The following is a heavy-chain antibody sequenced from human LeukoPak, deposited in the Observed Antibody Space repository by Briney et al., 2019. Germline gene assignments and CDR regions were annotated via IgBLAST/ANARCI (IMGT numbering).Heavy chain of an antibody. V-gene: IGHV5-51*01. Sequence: GESLKISCKGSGYSSTSYWIGWVRQMPGKGLEWMGIIYPGDSDTRYSPSFQGQVTISADKSISTAYLQWSSLKASDTAMYYCARDGDYEGSYWYFDLWGRGTLVTVSS. CDR2: IYPGDSDT. J-gene: IGHJ2*01. CDR3: ARDGDYEGSYWYFDL. CDR1: GYSSTSYW. D-gene: IGHD4-17*01.